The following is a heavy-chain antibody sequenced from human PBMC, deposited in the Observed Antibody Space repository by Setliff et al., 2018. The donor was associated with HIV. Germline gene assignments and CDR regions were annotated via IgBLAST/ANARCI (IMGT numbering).Heavy chain of an antibody. J-gene: IGHJ6*03. D-gene: IGHD3-3*01. V-gene: IGHV4-34*01. CDR1: GRSLSGYY. CDR2: INQSGST. Sequence: PSETLSLTCAVYGRSLSGYYWSWIRQPPGKGLGWIGEINQSGSTNYNPSLKSRVTISVDTSKNQFSLKLSSVTAADTAVYYCARGVNPTYYDFWSGNYMRKYYYYYMDVWGKGTTVTVSS. CDR3: ARGVNPTYYDFWSGNYMRKYYYYYMDV.